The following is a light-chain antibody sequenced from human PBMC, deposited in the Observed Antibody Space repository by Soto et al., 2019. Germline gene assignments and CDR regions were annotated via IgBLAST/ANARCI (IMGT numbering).Light chain of an antibody. CDR1: QSISSSY. Sequence: EIVLTQSPGTLSLSPGERATLSCRASQSISSSYLAWFQQKPGQAPRLLIYGASTRATGIPDRFTGRGSGTDFSLTISSLDPEDFATYCCQQTSAAPCPFGPGTKVDIK. CDR2: GAS. V-gene: IGKV3-20*01. CDR3: QQTSAAPCP. J-gene: IGKJ3*01.